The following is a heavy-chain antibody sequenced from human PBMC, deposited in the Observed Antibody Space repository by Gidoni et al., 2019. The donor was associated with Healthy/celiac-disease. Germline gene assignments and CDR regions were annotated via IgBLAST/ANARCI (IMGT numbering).Heavy chain of an antibody. CDR3: ASHRQQWLVYWFDP. J-gene: IGHJ5*02. V-gene: IGHV3-23*01. Sequence: RFTISRDNSKNTLYLQMNSLRAEDTAVYYCASHRQQWLVYWFDPWGQGTLVTVSS. D-gene: IGHD6-19*01.